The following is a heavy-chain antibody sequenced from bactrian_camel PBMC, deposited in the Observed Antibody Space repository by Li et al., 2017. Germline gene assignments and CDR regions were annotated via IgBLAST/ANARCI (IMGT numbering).Heavy chain of an antibody. D-gene: IGHD4*01. CDR2: LDGYGRT. V-gene: IGHV3S53*01. Sequence: HVQLVESGGGSVQAGGSLRLSCAASGVIFGTRCMGYFRQAPGKEREEVAALDGYGRTTYADSVRGRFTISQDNAKNIIYLQMSSLTPDDTAMYYCAADWCPDLTGSDSDYDMVPRFEGQGTQVTVS. J-gene: IGHJ4*01. CDR1: GVIFGTRC.